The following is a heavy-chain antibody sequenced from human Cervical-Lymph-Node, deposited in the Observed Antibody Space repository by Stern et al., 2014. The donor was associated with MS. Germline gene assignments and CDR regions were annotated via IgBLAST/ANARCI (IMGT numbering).Heavy chain of an antibody. D-gene: IGHD2-15*01. V-gene: IGHV3-33*01. CDR2: IWYDGSNK. CDR1: GFTFSSYG. CDR3: ARDERDCSGGSCYHFDY. Sequence: VQLLESGGGVVQPGRSLRLSCAASGFTFSSYGMHWVRQAPGKGLEWVAVIWYDGSNKYYADSVKGRFTISRDNSKNTLYLQMNSLRAEDTAVYYCARDERDCSGGSCYHFDYWGQGTLVTVSS. J-gene: IGHJ4*02.